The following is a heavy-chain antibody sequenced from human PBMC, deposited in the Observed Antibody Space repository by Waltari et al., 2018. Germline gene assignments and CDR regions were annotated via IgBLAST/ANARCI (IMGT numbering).Heavy chain of an antibody. CDR2: IDYSGST. CDR3: AGLYCSSTSGYGDY. CDR1: GGSISSHY. V-gene: IGHV4-59*11. Sequence: EQLQESGPGLVQPSETLSLTCTVSGGSISSHYCSWIRQPPGKGLDWIGYIDYSGSTNYNPSLKSRVTISVDTSKNQFSLKLSSVTAADTAVYYCAGLYCSSTSGYGDYWGQGTLVTVSS. J-gene: IGHJ4*02. D-gene: IGHD2-2*01.